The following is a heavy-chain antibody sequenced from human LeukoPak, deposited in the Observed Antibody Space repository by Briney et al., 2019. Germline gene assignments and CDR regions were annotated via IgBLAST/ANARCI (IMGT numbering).Heavy chain of an antibody. CDR2: IYHSGST. D-gene: IGHD6-19*01. J-gene: IGHJ4*01. V-gene: IGHV4-38-2*02. Sequence: PSETLSLTCTVSGYSISSGYYWGWIRQPPGKGLEWIGSIYHSGSTYYNPSLKSRVTISVDTSKNQFSLKLSSVTAADTAVYYCARGYFSSGWYLXLYYXD. CDR3: ARGYFSSGWYLXLYYXD. CDR1: GYSISSGYY.